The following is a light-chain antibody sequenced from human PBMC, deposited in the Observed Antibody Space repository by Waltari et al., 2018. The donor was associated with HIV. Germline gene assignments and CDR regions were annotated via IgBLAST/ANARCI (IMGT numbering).Light chain of an antibody. CDR3: GTWDSSLSLYV. J-gene: IGLJ1*01. CDR2: DNE. Sequence: QSILTQPPSVSAATRQKVTISCPGDTATLRNNYISRYQQVPGRAPRLLIYDNEKRPSGIPDRFSASKAGMSATLDIAGLQIVDEADYYCGTWDSSLSLYVFGTGTTVAVL. CDR1: TATLRNNY. V-gene: IGLV1-51*01.